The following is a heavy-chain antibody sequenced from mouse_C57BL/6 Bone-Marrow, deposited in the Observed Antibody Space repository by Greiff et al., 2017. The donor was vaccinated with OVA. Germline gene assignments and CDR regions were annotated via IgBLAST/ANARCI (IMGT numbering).Heavy chain of an antibody. D-gene: IGHD2-12*01. J-gene: IGHJ3*01. CDR2: ISYDGSN. CDR1: GYSITSGYY. CDR3: SKRSYTIAGFAY. V-gene: IGHV3-6*01. Sequence: EVKLMESGPGLVKPSQSLSLTCSVTGYSITSGYYWNWIRQFPGNKLEWMGYISYDGSNNYNPSLKNRISITRDTANNQFFLRLNSVTTADTATYYCSKRSYTIAGFAYWGEGTLVTVSA.